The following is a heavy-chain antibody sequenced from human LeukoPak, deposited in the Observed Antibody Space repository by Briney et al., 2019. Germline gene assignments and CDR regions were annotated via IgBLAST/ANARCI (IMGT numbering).Heavy chain of an antibody. CDR1: GGSFSGYY. D-gene: IGHD1-26*01. CDR3: VREAPGALDY. V-gene: IGHV4-34*01. Sequence: SETLSLTCAVYGGSFSGYYWSWIRQPPGKGLEWIGEINHSGSTNYNPSLKSRVTMSVDTSKNQFSLKLSSVTAADTAMYYCVREAPGALDYWGQGTLVTVSS. CDR2: INHSGST. J-gene: IGHJ4*02.